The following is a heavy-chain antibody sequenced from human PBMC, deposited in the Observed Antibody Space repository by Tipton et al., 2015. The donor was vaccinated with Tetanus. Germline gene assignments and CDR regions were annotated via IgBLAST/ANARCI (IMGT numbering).Heavy chain of an antibody. D-gene: IGHD3/OR15-3a*01. CDR3: ARGIWTGSYTHFDY. Sequence: SLRLSCEASGFIFSDYYMSWIRQAPGKGLEWISYITESDSTIYYADSVKGRFTISRDNAKSSVYLQMNYLSAQDPAVYYYARGIWTGSYTHFDYWGQGTLVTVSS. CDR2: ITESDSTI. CDR1: GFIFSDYY. J-gene: IGHJ4*02. V-gene: IGHV3-11*01.